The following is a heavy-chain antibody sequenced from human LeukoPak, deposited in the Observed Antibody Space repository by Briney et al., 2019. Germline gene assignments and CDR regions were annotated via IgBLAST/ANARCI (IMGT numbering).Heavy chain of an antibody. CDR3: AKDLGLPGYDSSGSGLDY. J-gene: IGHJ4*02. CDR2: ISGSGGST. Sequence: GGSLRLSCAASGFTLSSYAMSWVRQAPGKGLEWVSAISGSGGSTYYADSVKGRFTISRDNSKNTLYLQMNSLRAEDTAVYYCAKDLGLPGYDSSGSGLDYWGQGTLVTVSS. V-gene: IGHV3-23*01. CDR1: GFTLSSYA. D-gene: IGHD3-22*01.